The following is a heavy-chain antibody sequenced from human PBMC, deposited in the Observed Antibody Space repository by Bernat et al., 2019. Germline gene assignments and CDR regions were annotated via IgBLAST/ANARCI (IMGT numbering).Heavy chain of an antibody. V-gene: IGHV4-59*01. J-gene: IGHJ4*02. D-gene: IGHD3-10*01. Sequence: QVQLQESGPGLVKPSDTLSLNCTVSGGSISSYYWSWIRQPPGKGLQWIGYISNIGGTNYNPSLKSRVTISTDTSRNQFSLQLSSVTAADTALYYCARATYGTFYFDYWGQGTLVSVSS. CDR3: ARATYGTFYFDY. CDR1: GGSISSYY. CDR2: ISNIGGT.